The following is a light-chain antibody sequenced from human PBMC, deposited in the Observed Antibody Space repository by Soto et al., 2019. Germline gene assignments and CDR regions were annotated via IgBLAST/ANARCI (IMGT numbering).Light chain of an antibody. V-gene: IGLV2-8*01. Sequence: QSALTQPPSASGSPGQTVTISCIGTSSDVGGYDYVSWYQQHPGKAPKLIIYDVTKRPSGVPDRFSASKSGNTASLTVSGLQAEDEADYYCASYAGSSNFCVFGAGTKVTVL. CDR3: ASYAGSSNFCV. CDR1: SSDVGGYDY. J-gene: IGLJ1*01. CDR2: DVT.